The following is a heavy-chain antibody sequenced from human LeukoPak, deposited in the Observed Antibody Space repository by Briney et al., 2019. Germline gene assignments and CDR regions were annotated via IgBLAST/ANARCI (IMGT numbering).Heavy chain of an antibody. V-gene: IGHV3-23*01. Sequence: GGSLRLSCAASGFTFSSYAMSWVRQAPGKGLEWVSTISGSGGSTYYADSVKGRFTISRDNSKNTLYLQMNSLSAEDTAVYYCAKDRSDYNNYDYWGQGTLVTVSS. CDR2: ISGSGGST. J-gene: IGHJ4*02. CDR3: AKDRSDYNNYDY. CDR1: GFTFSSYA. D-gene: IGHD4-11*01.